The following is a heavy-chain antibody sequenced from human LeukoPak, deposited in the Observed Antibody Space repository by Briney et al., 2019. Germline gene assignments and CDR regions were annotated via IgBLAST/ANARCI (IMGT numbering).Heavy chain of an antibody. D-gene: IGHD5-12*01. J-gene: IGHJ4*02. CDR1: GFTFGDYA. CDR3: ARDSGTDIVATTGQEY. V-gene: IGHV3-21*01. CDR2: ISSSSSYI. Sequence: GGSLRLSCTASGFTFGDYAMSWFRQAPGKGLEWVSSISSSSSYIYYADSVKGRFTISRDNAKNSLYLQMNSLRAEDTAVYYCARDSGTDIVATTGQEYWGQGTLVTVSS.